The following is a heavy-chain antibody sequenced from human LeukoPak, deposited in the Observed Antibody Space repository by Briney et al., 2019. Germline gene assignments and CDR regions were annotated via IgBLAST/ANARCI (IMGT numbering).Heavy chain of an antibody. CDR2: ISYDGSNK. CDR3: ARDLYDISVYNDY. CDR1: GFTFSSYA. J-gene: IGHJ4*02. Sequence: GGSLRLSCAASGFTFSSYAMHWVRQAPGKGLEWVAVISYDGSNKYYADSVKGRFTISRDNSKNTLYLQMNSLRAEDTAVYYWARDLYDISVYNDYWGQETLVTVSS. D-gene: IGHD3-22*01. V-gene: IGHV3-30-3*01.